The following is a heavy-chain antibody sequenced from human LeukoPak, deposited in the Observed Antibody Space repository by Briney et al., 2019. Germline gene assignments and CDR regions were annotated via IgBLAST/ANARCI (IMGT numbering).Heavy chain of an antibody. J-gene: IGHJ4*02. CDR1: GFTFSTDV. Sequence: PGGSLRLSCAASGFTFSTDVMHWVRQAPGKGLEWVAVIAYDGSNKYYADSVKGRSTISRDNSKNTLYLQMNSLRVEDTAVYYCAKEISSSGWSFDYWGQGTLVTVSS. V-gene: IGHV3-30*18. D-gene: IGHD6-19*01. CDR3: AKEISSSGWSFDY. CDR2: IAYDGSNK.